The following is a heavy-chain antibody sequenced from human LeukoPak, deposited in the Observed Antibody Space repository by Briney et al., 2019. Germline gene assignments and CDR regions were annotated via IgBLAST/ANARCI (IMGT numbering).Heavy chain of an antibody. V-gene: IGHV4-34*01. D-gene: IGHD6-13*01. CDR3: ARDEHSSSWYYYYYYMDV. Sequence: PSETLSLTCAVYGGSYSGYYWSWIRQPPGKGLEWIGEINHSGSTNYNPSLKSRVTISVDTSKNQFSLKLSSVTAADTAVYYCARDEHSSSWYYYYYYMDVWGKGTTVTISS. J-gene: IGHJ6*03. CDR2: INHSGST. CDR1: GGSYSGYY.